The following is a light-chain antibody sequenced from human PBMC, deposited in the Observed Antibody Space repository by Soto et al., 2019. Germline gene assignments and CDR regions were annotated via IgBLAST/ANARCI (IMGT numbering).Light chain of an antibody. J-gene: IGKJ2*01. CDR3: QQLNAYPHT. CDR2: AAS. V-gene: IGKV1-9*01. CDR1: QDTRRN. Sequence: DIQLTQSPSFLSASVGDRVTISCRASQDTRRNLAWYQQETGRAPRLLIYAASIVQSGVPSRFSGSGPGTEFTLTVSGLQPEDFATYYCQQLNAYPHTFGQGTKVEIK.